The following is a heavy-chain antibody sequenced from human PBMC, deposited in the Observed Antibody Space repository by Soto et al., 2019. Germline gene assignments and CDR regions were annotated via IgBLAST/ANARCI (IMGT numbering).Heavy chain of an antibody. Sequence: ASVKVSCKASGYTFTSYGISWVRQAPGQGLEWMGWISAYNGNTNYAQKLQGRVTMTTDTSTSTAYMELRSLRSDDTAVYYCGGGSNYYGSSGYFDYGGQEPLVTVSA. J-gene: IGHJ4*02. CDR1: GYTFTSYG. CDR2: ISAYNGNT. V-gene: IGHV1-18*01. CDR3: GGGSNYYGSSGYFDY. D-gene: IGHD3-22*01.